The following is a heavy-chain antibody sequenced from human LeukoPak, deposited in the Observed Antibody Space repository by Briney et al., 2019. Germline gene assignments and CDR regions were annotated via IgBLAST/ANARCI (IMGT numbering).Heavy chain of an antibody. D-gene: IGHD6-13*01. CDR2: INPNSGGT. CDR3: ARDGAPGYSSSWYGYRFDY. CDR1: GYTFTGYY. J-gene: IGHJ4*02. V-gene: IGHV1-2*02. Sequence: ASVTVSCTASGYTFTGYYMHWVRQAPGQGLEWMGWINPNSGGTNYAQKFQGRVTMTRDTSISTAYMELSRLRSDDTAVYYCARDGAPGYSSSWYGYRFDYWGQGTLVTVSS.